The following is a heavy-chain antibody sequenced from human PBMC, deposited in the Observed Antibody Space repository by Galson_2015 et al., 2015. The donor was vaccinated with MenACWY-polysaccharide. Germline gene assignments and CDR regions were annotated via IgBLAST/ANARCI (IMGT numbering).Heavy chain of an antibody. J-gene: IGHJ4*02. CDR3: ARAKSQKYGSGSYTIGD. Sequence: SVKVSCKASGYTLISYSMNWVRQAPGQGLEWMGWMNPNSGNTGYAQKFQGRVTMTRNTSISTAYMELSSLRSEDTAVYYCARAKSQKYGSGSYTIGDWGQGTLVTVSP. CDR2: MNPNSGNT. D-gene: IGHD3-10*01. V-gene: IGHV1-8*02. CDR1: GYTLISYS.